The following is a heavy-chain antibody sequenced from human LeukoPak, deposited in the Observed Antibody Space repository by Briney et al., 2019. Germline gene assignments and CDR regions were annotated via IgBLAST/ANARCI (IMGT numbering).Heavy chain of an antibody. CDR2: IYPDASDT. CDR1: GYSFTNYW. Sequence: GESLKISCVGSGYSFTNYWIVWVREMRGKGLEWMGIIYPDASDTRYSPSFQGQVTISADKCIGTAYLQWSSLKASDTAMYYCAIGGDSSTSCYRCFSYWGQGTLVTVSS. D-gene: IGHD2-2*01. CDR3: AIGGDSSTSCYRCFSY. V-gene: IGHV5-51*01. J-gene: IGHJ4*02.